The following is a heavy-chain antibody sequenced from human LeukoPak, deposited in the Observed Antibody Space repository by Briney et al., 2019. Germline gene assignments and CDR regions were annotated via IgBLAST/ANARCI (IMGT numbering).Heavy chain of an antibody. Sequence: GGSLRLSCAASGFTFSSYSMNWVRQAPGKGLEWVSSISSSSSYIYYADSVKGRFTISRDNAKNSLYLQMNSLRAEDTAVYYCARVRESWGLVVVPAAIVPNFDYWGQGTLVTVSS. CDR1: GFTFSSYS. CDR3: ARVRESWGLVVVPAAIVPNFDY. CDR2: ISSSSSYI. V-gene: IGHV3-21*01. D-gene: IGHD2-2*02. J-gene: IGHJ4*02.